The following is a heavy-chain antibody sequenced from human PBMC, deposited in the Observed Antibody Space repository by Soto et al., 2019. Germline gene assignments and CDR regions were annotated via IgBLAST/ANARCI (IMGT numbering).Heavy chain of an antibody. V-gene: IGHV4-31*03. CDR2: IYYSGST. Sequence: QVQLQESGPGLVKPSQTLSLTCTVSGGSISSGGYYWSWIRQHPGKGLEWIGYIYYSGSTYYNPSLKSRVTISVDTSKNQFSLKLSSVTAAVTAVYYCARLRYNWNDRDYYFDYWGQGTLVTVSS. J-gene: IGHJ4*02. CDR3: ARLRYNWNDRDYYFDY. D-gene: IGHD1-20*01. CDR1: GGSISSGGYY.